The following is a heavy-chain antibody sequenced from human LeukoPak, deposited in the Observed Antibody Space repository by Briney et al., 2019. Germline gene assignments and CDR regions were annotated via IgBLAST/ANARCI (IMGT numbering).Heavy chain of an antibody. CDR2: INHSGST. D-gene: IGHD2-15*01. V-gene: IGHV4-34*01. Sequence: SETLSLTCAVYGGSFSGYYWSWIRQPPGKGLEWIGEINHSGSTNYNPSLKSRVTISVDTSKNQFSLKLSSVTAADTAVYYCARQSCGSVACPFDYWGQGTLVTVSS. CDR3: ARQSCGSVACPFDY. J-gene: IGHJ4*02. CDR1: GGSFSGYY.